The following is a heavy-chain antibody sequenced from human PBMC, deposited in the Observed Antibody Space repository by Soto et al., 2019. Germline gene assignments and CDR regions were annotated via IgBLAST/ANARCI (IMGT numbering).Heavy chain of an antibody. CDR3: ARERKFDFWRKGLDV. Sequence: XPVKVSCKAAGYPFTTYDINWVRQAPGQGLEWLGWMDPNSGSTGYAQNFQGRITMTRNISRNTAHMELSSLQSEDTAVYYCARERKFDFWRKGLDVWGQGTTVTGSS. J-gene: IGHJ6*02. D-gene: IGHD3-3*01. V-gene: IGHV1-8*01. CDR1: GYPFTTYD. CDR2: MDPNSGST.